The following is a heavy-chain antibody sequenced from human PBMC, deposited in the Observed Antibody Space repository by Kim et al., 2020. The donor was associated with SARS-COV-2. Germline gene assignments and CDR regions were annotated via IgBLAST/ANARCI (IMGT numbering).Heavy chain of an antibody. V-gene: IGHV4-59*08. D-gene: IGHD3-10*01. CDR3: AGATYYYGSGSYYTFDY. Sequence: SETLSLTCTVSGGSISSYYWSWIRQPPGKGLEWIGYIYYSGSTNYNPSLKSRVTISVDTSKNQFSLKLSSVTAADTAVYYCAGATYYYGSGSYYTFDYWG. CDR1: GGSISSYY. J-gene: IGHJ4*01. CDR2: IYYSGST.